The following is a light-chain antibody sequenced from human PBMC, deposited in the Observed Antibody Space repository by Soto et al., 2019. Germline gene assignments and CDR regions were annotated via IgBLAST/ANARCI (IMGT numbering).Light chain of an antibody. CDR1: NIGSKS. J-gene: IGLJ1*01. CDR3: QVWDSSSDHLYV. V-gene: IGLV3-21*02. Sequence: SSELTQPPSVSVAPGQTARITCGGSNIGSKSVHWYQQKPGQAPVLVVYDDSDRPSGIPERFSGSNSANTATLTISRVEAGDEADYYCQVWDSSSDHLYVFGTGTKLTVL. CDR2: DDS.